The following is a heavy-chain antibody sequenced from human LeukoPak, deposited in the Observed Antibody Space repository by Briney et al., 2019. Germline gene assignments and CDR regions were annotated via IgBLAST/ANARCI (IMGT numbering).Heavy chain of an antibody. J-gene: IGHJ5*02. V-gene: IGHV4-34*01. Sequence: NPSETLSLTCAVYGGSFSGYYWSWIRQPPGKGLEWIGEINHSESTNYNPSLKSRVTISVDTSKNQFSLKLSSVTAADTAVYYCARGARSSSSWRLGNWFDPWGQGTLVTVSS. CDR1: GGSFSGYY. D-gene: IGHD6-13*01. CDR2: INHSEST. CDR3: ARGARSSSSWRLGNWFDP.